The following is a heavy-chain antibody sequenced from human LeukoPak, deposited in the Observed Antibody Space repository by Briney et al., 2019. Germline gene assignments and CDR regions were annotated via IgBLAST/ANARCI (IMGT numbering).Heavy chain of an antibody. J-gene: IGHJ4*02. Sequence: SVKVSCKASGGTFSSYAISWVRQAPGQGLEWMGGVIPIFGTANYAQKFQGRVTITTDESTSTAYMELSSLRSEDTAVYYCARAPYYDFWSGYPRATDYWGQGTLVTVSS. CDR3: ARAPYYDFWSGYPRATDY. D-gene: IGHD3-3*01. CDR2: VIPIFGTA. V-gene: IGHV1-69*05. CDR1: GGTFSSYA.